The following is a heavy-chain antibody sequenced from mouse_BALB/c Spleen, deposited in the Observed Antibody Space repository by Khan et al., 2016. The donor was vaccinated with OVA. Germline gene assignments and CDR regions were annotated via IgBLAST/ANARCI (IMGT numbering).Heavy chain of an antibody. Sequence: MQLEESGPELVKPGASVKMSCKASGYTFTNYIIHWVKQKPGQGLEWIGYINPHNDGTKYNEKFKGKATLTSDKSSSTAYMELSGLTSEDSAVYYCARDYGSSFWFAYWGQGTLVTVSA. CDR3: ARDYGSSFWFAY. D-gene: IGHD1-1*01. CDR1: GYTFTNYI. CDR2: INPHNDGT. J-gene: IGHJ3*01. V-gene: IGHV1S136*01.